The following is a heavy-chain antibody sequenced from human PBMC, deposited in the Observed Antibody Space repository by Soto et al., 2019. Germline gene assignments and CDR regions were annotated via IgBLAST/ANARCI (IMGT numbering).Heavy chain of an antibody. V-gene: IGHV3-7*01. J-gene: IGHJ4*02. CDR2: IKPDGSEN. CDR1: GFSFTTYW. CDR3: AREMGSSDH. Sequence: EVQLVESGGALVQPGGSLRLSCAASGFSFTTYWMNWVRQAPGKGLEWVANIKPDGSENYYVDSVKGRFTISRDNAKNSLYLQMNSLRAEDTAVYYCAREMGSSDHWGQGTLVTVSS. D-gene: IGHD2-2*01.